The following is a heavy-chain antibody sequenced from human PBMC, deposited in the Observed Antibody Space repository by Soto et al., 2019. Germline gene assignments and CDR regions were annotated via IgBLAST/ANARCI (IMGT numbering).Heavy chain of an antibody. D-gene: IGHD6-13*01. CDR3: ARARVTGYSSSWHFDY. Sequence: SVKVSCKASGGTFSSYAISWVRQAPGQGLEWMGGIIPIFGTANYAQKFQGRVTITADESTSTAYMELSSLRSEDTAVYYCARARVTGYSSSWHFDYWGQGTLVTVSS. CDR1: GGTFSSYA. CDR2: IIPIFGTA. J-gene: IGHJ4*02. V-gene: IGHV1-69*13.